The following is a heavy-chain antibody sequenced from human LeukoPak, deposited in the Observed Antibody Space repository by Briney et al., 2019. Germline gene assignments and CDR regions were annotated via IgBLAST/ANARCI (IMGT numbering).Heavy chain of an antibody. CDR1: GGSISSYY. D-gene: IGHD6-13*01. J-gene: IGHJ4*02. V-gene: IGHV4-59*12. Sequence: SETLSLTCTVSGGSISSYYWSWIRQPPGKGLEWIGYIYYSGSTNYNPSLKSRVTMSVDTSKNQFSLKLSSVTAADTAVYYCARLYSISWFYFDYWGQGTLVTVSS. CDR3: ARLYSISWFYFDY. CDR2: IYYSGST.